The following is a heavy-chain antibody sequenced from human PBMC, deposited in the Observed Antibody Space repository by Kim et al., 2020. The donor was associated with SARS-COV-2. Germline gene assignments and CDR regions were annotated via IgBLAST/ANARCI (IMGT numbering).Heavy chain of an antibody. V-gene: IGHV1-46*01. J-gene: IGHJ6*02. CDR3: ARDPQLAAEYGMDV. Sequence: AQKFQGRVTMTRDTSTSTVYMELSSLRSEDTAVYYCARDPQLAAEYGMDVWGQGTTVTVSS. D-gene: IGHD6-13*01.